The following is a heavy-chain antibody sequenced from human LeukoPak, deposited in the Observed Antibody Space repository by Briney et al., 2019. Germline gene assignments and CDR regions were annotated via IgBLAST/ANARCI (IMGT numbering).Heavy chain of an antibody. CDR3: ARVVIGDDFWSGSYRGGDAFDI. CDR1: GGSISSYY. D-gene: IGHD3-3*01. Sequence: SETLSLTCTVSGGSISSYYWSWIRQPPGKGLEWIGYIYYSGSTNYNPSLKSRVTISVDTSKNQFSLKLSSVTAADTAVYYCARVVIGDDFWSGSYRGGDAFDIWGQGTMVTVSS. J-gene: IGHJ3*02. CDR2: IYYSGST. V-gene: IGHV4-59*01.